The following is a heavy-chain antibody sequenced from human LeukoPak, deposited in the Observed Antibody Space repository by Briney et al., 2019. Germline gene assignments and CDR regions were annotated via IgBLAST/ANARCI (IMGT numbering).Heavy chain of an antibody. CDR3: ARVHRIAARSRYYFDY. CDR2: INHSGST. V-gene: IGHV4-34*01. D-gene: IGHD6-6*01. Sequence: SETLSLTCAVYGGSFSGYYWSWIRQPPGKGLEWIGEINHSGSTNYNPSLKSRVTISVDTPKNQFSLKLSSVTAADTAVYYCARVHRIAARSRYYFDYWGQGTLVTVSS. J-gene: IGHJ4*02. CDR1: GGSFSGYY.